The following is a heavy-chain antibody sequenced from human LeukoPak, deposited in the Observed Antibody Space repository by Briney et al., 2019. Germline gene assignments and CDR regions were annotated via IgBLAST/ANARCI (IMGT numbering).Heavy chain of an antibody. J-gene: IGHJ6*02. D-gene: IGHD2-8*01. CDR3: ARDGPYCTNGVCRSGMDV. CDR2: ISGSGGST. CDR1: GFTFSSYA. V-gene: IGHV3-23*01. Sequence: GGSLRLSCAASGFTFSSYAMSWVRQAPGKGLEWVSAISGSGGSTYYADSVKGRFTISRDNSKNTLYLQMNSLRAEDTAVYYCARDGPYCTNGVCRSGMDVWGQGTTVTVSS.